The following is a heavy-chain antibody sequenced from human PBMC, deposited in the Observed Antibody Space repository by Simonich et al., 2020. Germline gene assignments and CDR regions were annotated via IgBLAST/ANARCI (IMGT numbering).Heavy chain of an antibody. Sequence: QVQLVESGGGVVQPGRSLRLSCAASGFTFSSYAMHWVRQAPGKGVGWVAVISDDGSNKNDADSVKGRFTISRDNSKNTLYLQMNSLRAEDTAVYYCARDRNWGWFDPWGQGTLVTVSS. J-gene: IGHJ5*02. CDR3: ARDRNWGWFDP. CDR2: ISDDGSNK. V-gene: IGHV3-30*07. CDR1: GFTFSSYA. D-gene: IGHD7-27*01.